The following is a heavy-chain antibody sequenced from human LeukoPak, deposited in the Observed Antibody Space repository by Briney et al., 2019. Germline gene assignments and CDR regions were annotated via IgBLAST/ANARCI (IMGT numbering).Heavy chain of an antibody. CDR3: AGHHPRNTVDF. Sequence: SETLSLTCAVYGGSFSGYYWSWIRQPPGKGLEWIAYISDIGSINYNPSLKSRVTISLDTSKNQFSLKLSSVTAADTAVYYCAGHHPRNTVDFWGQGTLVAVSS. CDR2: ISDIGSI. D-gene: IGHD2/OR15-2a*01. CDR1: GGSFSGYY. J-gene: IGHJ4*02. V-gene: IGHV4-59*08.